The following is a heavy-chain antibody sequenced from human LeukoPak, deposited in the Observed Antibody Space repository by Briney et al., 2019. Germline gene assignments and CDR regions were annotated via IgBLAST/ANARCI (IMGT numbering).Heavy chain of an antibody. J-gene: IGHJ4*02. D-gene: IGHD3-16*02. CDR3: FPKPYRYIRDY. CDR1: GFSFSTYG. Sequence: GGSLRLSCAASGFSFSTYGMHWVRQAPGKGLEWVAFIQYDGSNKYYADSVKGRFTISRDNSKNTLYLQMNSLRAEDTAVYYCFPKPYRYIRDYWGQGTLVTVSS. CDR2: IQYDGSNK. V-gene: IGHV3-30*02.